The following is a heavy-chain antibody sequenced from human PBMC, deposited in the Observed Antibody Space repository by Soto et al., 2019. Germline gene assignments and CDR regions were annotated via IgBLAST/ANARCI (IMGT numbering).Heavy chain of an antibody. CDR3: VRQGTPYNWFDP. Sequence: EEQLVASGGGFVETGGSLRLSCAASGFIFSAFEMSWVHQAPGRGLEWISYISTSGSTIYYADSVKGRFTISRDNAKKSLFLQLTGLSPEDTGVYYCVRQGTPYNWFDPWGQGIQVSVSS. J-gene: IGHJ5*02. CDR2: ISTSGSTI. V-gene: IGHV3-48*03. CDR1: GFIFSAFE.